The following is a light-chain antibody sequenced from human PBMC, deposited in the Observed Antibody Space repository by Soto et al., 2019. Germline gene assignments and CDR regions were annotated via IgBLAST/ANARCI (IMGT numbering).Light chain of an antibody. CDR1: SSNIGSNT. V-gene: IGLV1-44*01. J-gene: IGLJ1*01. CDR2: SNS. Sequence: QSVLTQPPSASGTPGQRVTISCSGSSSNIGSNTVNWYQQLPGTAPKLLIYSNSQRPSGVPDRFSGSKSGTSASLAISGLQSEDEADYYCAAWDASLNGYVFGTGTKLTVL. CDR3: AAWDASLNGYV.